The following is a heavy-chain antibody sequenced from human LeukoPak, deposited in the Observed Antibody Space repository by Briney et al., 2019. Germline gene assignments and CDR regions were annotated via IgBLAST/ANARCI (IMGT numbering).Heavy chain of an antibody. CDR2: INHSGST. CDR1: GGSFSGYY. CDR3: ASFYCSGGSCYQYFSYYYMDV. J-gene: IGHJ6*03. Sequence: SETLSLTCAVYGGSFSGYYWSWIRQPPGKGLEWIGEINHSGSTNYNPSLKSRVTISVDTSKNQFSLKLNSVTAADTAVYYCASFYCSGGSCYQYFSYYYMDVWGKGTTVTISS. D-gene: IGHD2-15*01. V-gene: IGHV4-34*01.